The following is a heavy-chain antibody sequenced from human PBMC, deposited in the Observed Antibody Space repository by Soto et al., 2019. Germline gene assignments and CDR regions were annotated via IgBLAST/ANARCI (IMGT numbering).Heavy chain of an antibody. CDR3: ARQRDYYDSSGDSYFDY. D-gene: IGHD3-22*01. V-gene: IGHV4-39*01. Sequence: ETLSLTCTVSGVSISSSHYFWGWIRQPPGKGLEWIGSIHHSGSTYYNPSLKSRVTISVDTSKNQFSLKLSSVTAADTALYYCARQRDYYDSSGDSYFDYWGQGTLVTVSS. CDR1: GVSISSSHYF. J-gene: IGHJ4*02. CDR2: IHHSGST.